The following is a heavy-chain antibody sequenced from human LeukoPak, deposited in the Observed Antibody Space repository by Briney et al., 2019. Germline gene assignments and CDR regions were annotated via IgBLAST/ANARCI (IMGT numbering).Heavy chain of an antibody. CDR1: GYSFTSYW. D-gene: IGHD1-26*01. Sequence: GESLKISCKGSGYSFTSYWIGWVRQMPGKGLDWMGIVYHDDSDTKYSPSFQGQVTMSADISTNTAYLQWDSLKASDTAVYYCARRYSGHDAFDVWGQGTMVIVSS. J-gene: IGHJ3*01. CDR3: ARRYSGHDAFDV. V-gene: IGHV5-51*01. CDR2: VYHDDSDT.